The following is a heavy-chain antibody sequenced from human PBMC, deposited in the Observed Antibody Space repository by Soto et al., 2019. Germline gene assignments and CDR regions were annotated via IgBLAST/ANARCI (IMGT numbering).Heavy chain of an antibody. CDR3: ARGKGVDVLLWFGELDWFDP. J-gene: IGHJ5*02. Sequence: SETLSLTCTVSGGSISSYYWSWIRQPPGKGLEWIGYIYYSGSTNYNPSLKSRVTISVDTSKNQFSLKLSSVTAADTAVYYCARGKGVDVLLWFGELDWFDPWGQGTLVTVS. D-gene: IGHD3-10*01. V-gene: IGHV4-59*01. CDR1: GGSISSYY. CDR2: IYYSGST.